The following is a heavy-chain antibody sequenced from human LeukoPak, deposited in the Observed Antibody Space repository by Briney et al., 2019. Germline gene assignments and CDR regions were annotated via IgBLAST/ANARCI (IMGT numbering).Heavy chain of an antibody. D-gene: IGHD2-15*01. CDR1: GFTFNNYA. CDR3: AKSFYNIVVVVAATCMDV. J-gene: IGHJ6*02. CDR2: ISGSGGST. Sequence: GGSLRLSCAASGFTFNNYAMSWVRQAPGKGLEWVSAISGSGGSTYYADSVRGGFTIPRDNSKNTLYLQMNSLRAEDTAVYYCAKSFYNIVVVVAATCMDVWGQGTTVTVSS. V-gene: IGHV3-23*01.